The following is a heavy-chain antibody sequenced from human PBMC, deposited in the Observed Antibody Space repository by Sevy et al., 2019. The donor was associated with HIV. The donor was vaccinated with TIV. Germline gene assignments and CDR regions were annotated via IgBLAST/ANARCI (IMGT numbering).Heavy chain of an antibody. Sequence: GGSLRLSCAASGFTFSSYSMNWVRQAPGKGLEWVSYISSSSSTIYYADSVKGRFTISRDNAKNSLYLQMNSLRDEETAVYYCARDRGKSGHYGSGSYSPVDYWGQGTLVTVSS. CDR1: GFTFSSYS. J-gene: IGHJ4*02. D-gene: IGHD3-10*01. CDR3: ARDRGKSGHYGSGSYSPVDY. CDR2: ISSSSSTI. V-gene: IGHV3-48*02.